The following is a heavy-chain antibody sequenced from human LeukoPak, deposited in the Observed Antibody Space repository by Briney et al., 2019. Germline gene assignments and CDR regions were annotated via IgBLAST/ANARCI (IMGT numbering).Heavy chain of an antibody. V-gene: IGHV3-7*03. CDR3: ATLGVPAAPYYFDY. CDR2: IKQDGSEK. D-gene: IGHD2-2*01. CDR1: GFTFSSYW. J-gene: IGHJ4*02. Sequence: GGSLRLSCAASGFTFSSYWMSWVRQAPGKGLEWVANIKQDGSEKYYVDSVKGRFTISRDNAKNSLYLQMNSLRAEDTAVYYCATLGVPAAPYYFDYWGRGTLVTVSS.